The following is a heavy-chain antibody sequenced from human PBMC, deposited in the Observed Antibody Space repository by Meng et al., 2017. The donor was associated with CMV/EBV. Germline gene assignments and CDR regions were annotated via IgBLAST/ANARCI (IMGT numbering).Heavy chain of an antibody. V-gene: IGHV3-74*01. D-gene: IGHD4-11*01. CDR1: GFTFSNYW. CDR3: VRDSDYSNSILEY. Sequence: GESLKISCAASGFTFSNYWMHWVRQAPGKGLVWVSHINSDASSTDYADSVKGRFTISRDNAKNTLYLQMNSLRAEDTAVYYCVRDSDYSNSILEYWGQGTLVTVSS. J-gene: IGHJ4*02. CDR2: INSDASST.